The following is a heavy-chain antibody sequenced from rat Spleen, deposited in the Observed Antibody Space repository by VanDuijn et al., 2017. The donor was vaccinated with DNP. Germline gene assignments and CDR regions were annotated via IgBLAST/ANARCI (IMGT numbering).Heavy chain of an antibody. V-gene: IGHV5S13*01. CDR2: ISNSGGHT. J-gene: IGHJ2*01. CDR3: VRWYNSGYYFDH. D-gene: IGHD4-3*01. Sequence: EVQLVESGGGLVQPGMSLKLSCAASGFTFSNSGMAWVRQAPTKGLEWVASISNSGGHTYYRDSVKGRFTISRANVKSTLYLQMNSLRSEDMATYYCVRWYNSGYYFDHWGQGVMVTVSS. CDR1: GFTFSNSG.